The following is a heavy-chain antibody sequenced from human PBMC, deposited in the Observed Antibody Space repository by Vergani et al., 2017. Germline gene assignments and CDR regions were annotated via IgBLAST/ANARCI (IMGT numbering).Heavy chain of an antibody. J-gene: IGHJ6*03. CDR1: GFTFSSYA. V-gene: IGHV3-30*04. CDR2: ISYDGSNK. D-gene: IGHD5-18*01. CDR3: ARDQDTAMVDDMDV. Sequence: QVQLVESGGGVVKPGRSLRLSCAASGFTFSSYAMHWVREAPGKGLEWVAVISYDGSNKYYADSVKGRLTISRDNSKNPQYLQMNSLRAEDTAVYYCARDQDTAMVDDMDVWGKGTTVTVSS.